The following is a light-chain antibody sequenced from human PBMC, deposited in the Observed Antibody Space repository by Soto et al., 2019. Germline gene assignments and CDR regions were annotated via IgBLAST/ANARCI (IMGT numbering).Light chain of an antibody. J-gene: IGKJ2*01. CDR2: WAS. V-gene: IGKV4-1*01. Sequence: DIVMTQSPDSLAVSLGERATINCKSSRSVLYNSNNKNYLAWYQQKPGQPPKLLIYWASTRESGVSDRFSGSGSETDFTLTISSLQAEDVAVYYCQHYYTTPRTFGQGTKLEIK. CDR1: RSVLYNSNNKNY. CDR3: QHYYTTPRT.